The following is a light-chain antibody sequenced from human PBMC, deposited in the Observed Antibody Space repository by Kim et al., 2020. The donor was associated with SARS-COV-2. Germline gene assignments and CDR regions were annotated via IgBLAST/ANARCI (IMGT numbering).Light chain of an antibody. J-gene: IGLJ2*01. Sequence: KTVNISSTRSSGSSASNYVQWYQQRPGSAPTTVIYEDNQRPSGVPDRFSGSIDSSSNSASLTISGLKTEDEADYYCQSYDSSNHVVFGGGTQLTVL. CDR3: QSYDSSNHVV. V-gene: IGLV6-57*03. CDR1: SGSSASNY. CDR2: EDN.